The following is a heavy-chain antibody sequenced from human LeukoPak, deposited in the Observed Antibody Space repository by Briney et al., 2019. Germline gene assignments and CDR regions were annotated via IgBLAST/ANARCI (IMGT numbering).Heavy chain of an antibody. CDR1: GYTLTSYG. D-gene: IGHD2-15*01. Sequence: ASVKLSCTASGYTLTSYGISWVRQAPGQGLEWMGWISAYNGNTNYAHKLQGRVTMTTDTSTSTAYMVLTSLRSDDTAVYYCAGEPGYCSGGSCYSNVGFDYWGQGTLVTVSS. V-gene: IGHV1-18*01. CDR3: AGEPGYCSGGSCYSNVGFDY. CDR2: ISAYNGNT. J-gene: IGHJ4*02.